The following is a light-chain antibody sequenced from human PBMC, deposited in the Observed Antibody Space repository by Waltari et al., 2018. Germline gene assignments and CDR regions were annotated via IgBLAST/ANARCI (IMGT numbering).Light chain of an antibody. V-gene: IGKV3-11*01. CDR2: DAS. Sequence: EIVLTQSPDTLSLSPGESANRSCRASQSVSSYLACYQQKPGQAPRLLIYDASNRATGIPARFSGSGSGTDFTLTISSLEPEDFAVYYCQQRSNWPPLTFGGGTKVEIK. CDR1: QSVSSY. J-gene: IGKJ4*01. CDR3: QQRSNWPPLT.